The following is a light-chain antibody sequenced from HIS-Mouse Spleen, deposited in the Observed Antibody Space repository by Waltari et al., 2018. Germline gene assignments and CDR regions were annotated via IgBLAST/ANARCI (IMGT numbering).Light chain of an antibody. CDR2: DAS. V-gene: IGKV3-11*01. Sequence: DIVLTPSPATLSLSPGERATLSCMASQSVSSYLAWYQQKPGQAPRLLIYDASNRATGIPARFSGSGSGTDFTLTISSLEPEDFAVYYCQQRSNWLTFGGGTKVEIK. CDR1: QSVSSY. CDR3: QQRSNWLT. J-gene: IGKJ4*01.